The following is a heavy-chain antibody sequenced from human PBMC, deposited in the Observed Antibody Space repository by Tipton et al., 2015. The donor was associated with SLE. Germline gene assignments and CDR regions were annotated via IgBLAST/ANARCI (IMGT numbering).Heavy chain of an antibody. CDR1: GFTFSSYS. J-gene: IGHJ6*03. CDR3: ARDYYDSSGYSYYYYMDV. V-gene: IGHV3-21*01. Sequence: LSLTCAASGFTFSSYSMNWVRQAPGKGLEWVSSISSTSSYIYYADSVKGRFTISRDNAKNSLYLQMNSLRAEDSALYYCARDYYDSSGYSYYYYMDVWGKGTTVTVSS. CDR2: ISSTSSYI. D-gene: IGHD3-22*01.